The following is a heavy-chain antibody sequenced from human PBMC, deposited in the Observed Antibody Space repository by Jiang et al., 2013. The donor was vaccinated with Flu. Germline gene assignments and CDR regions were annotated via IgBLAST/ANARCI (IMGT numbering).Heavy chain of an antibody. D-gene: IGHD6-6*01. CDR2: ISGIGSTV. J-gene: IGHJ6*02. CDR1: GFTFSSYE. CDR3: ARDRHLAARQYGLDV. Sequence: GLVQPGGSLRLSCAASGFTFSSYEMNWVRQAPGKGLEWVSFISGIGSTVYYADSVKGRFTISRDNAKESLYLQMNSLRAEDMAVYYCARDRHLAARQYGLDVWGQGTAVTVSS. V-gene: IGHV3-48*03.